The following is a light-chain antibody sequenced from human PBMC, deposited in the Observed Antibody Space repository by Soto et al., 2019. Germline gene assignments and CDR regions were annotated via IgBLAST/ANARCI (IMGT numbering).Light chain of an antibody. J-gene: IGLJ2*01. CDR2: QDS. V-gene: IGLV3-1*01. Sequence: SYELTQPPSVSVSPGQTASITCSGDKLGDKYACWYQQKPGQSPVLVIYQDSKRPSGIPERFSGSNSGNTATLTISGTQAMDEADYYCQAWDSSTCVFGGGTKLNVL. CDR3: QAWDSSTCV. CDR1: KLGDKY.